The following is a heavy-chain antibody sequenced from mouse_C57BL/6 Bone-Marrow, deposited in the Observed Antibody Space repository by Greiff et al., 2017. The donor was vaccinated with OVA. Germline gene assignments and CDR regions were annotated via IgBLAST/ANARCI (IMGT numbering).Heavy chain of an antibody. V-gene: IGHV1-62-2*01. D-gene: IGHD1-1*01. Sequence: VQLQQSGAELVKPGASVKLSCKASGYTFTEYTIHWVKQRSGQGLEWIGWFYPGSGSIKYNEKFKDKATLTADKSSSTVYMELSRLTSEDSAVYFCARHEADYYGSSYWYFDVWGTGTTVTVSS. CDR2: FYPGSGSI. CDR1: GYTFTEYT. J-gene: IGHJ1*03. CDR3: ARHEADYYGSSYWYFDV.